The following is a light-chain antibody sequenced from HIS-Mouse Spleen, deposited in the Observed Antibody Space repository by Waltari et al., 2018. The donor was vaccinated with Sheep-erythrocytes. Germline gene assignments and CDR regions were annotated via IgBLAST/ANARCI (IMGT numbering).Light chain of an antibody. CDR2: SNN. J-gene: IGLJ1*01. Sequence: QSVLTQPPSASGTPVQRVTISCSGSSSNIGSNTVNWYQQLPGTAPKLLIYSNNQRPSGVPDRFAGSKSGTSASLAISGVQSEDEADYYCAAWDDSLNGYVFGTGTKVTVL. V-gene: IGLV1-44*01. CDR1: SSNIGSNT. CDR3: AAWDDSLNGYV.